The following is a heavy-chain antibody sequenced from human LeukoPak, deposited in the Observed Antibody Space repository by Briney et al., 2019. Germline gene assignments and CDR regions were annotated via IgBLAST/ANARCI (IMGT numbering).Heavy chain of an antibody. J-gene: IGHJ3*02. Sequence: SVKVSCKASGFTFTSSAVQWVRQARGQRLEWIGWIVVGSGNTNYAQKLQERVTITRDMSTSTAYVELSSLRSEDTAVYYCASGSYTLDAFDIWGQGTMVTVSS. V-gene: IGHV1-58*01. CDR1: GFTFTSSA. CDR3: ASGSYTLDAFDI. D-gene: IGHD1-26*01. CDR2: IVVGSGNT.